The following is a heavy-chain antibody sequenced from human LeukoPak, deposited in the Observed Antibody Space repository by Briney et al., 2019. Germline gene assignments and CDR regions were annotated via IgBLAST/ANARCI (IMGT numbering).Heavy chain of an antibody. J-gene: IGHJ5*02. D-gene: IGHD6-19*01. CDR1: GGSIRSYY. Sequence: SENLSLTCTVSGGSIRSYYWSWIRQPPGKGLEWIGYIYYSGSTDYNPSLKSRVTISVDTSKNQFSLKLSSVTAADTAVYYCARDNVSVGSGWYNWFDPWGQGTLVTVSS. CDR2: IYYSGST. V-gene: IGHV4-59*01. CDR3: ARDNVSVGSGWYNWFDP.